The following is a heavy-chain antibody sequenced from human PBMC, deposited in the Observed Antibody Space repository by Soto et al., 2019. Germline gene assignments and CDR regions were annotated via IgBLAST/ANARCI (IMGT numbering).Heavy chain of an antibody. CDR2: INSDGSST. J-gene: IGHJ3*02. D-gene: IGHD2-15*01. CDR1: GFTFSTYW. CDR3: ARVRCSGGSCGDAYDI. Sequence: EVQLVESGGGLVQPGGSQRLSCAASGFTFSTYWMHWVRQAPGKGLVWVSRINSDGSSTSYADSVKGRFTISRDNAKNTLYLKMNSLRAEDTAMYYCARVRCSGGSCGDAYDIWGQGTMVTVSS. V-gene: IGHV3-74*01.